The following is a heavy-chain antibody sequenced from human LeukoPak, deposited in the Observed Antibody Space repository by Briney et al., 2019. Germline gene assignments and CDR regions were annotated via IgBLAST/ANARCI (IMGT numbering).Heavy chain of an antibody. CDR1: GFTVSNKY. J-gene: IGHJ2*01. V-gene: IGHV3-53*01. D-gene: IGHD1-7*01. CDR3: AKLRAYWYFDL. Sequence: GGSLRLSCAASGFTVSNKYMTWVRQAPGKGLEWVSLIYSDGRTYYADSVKGRFTISRDNSKNTLYLQMNSLRAGDTAVYYCAKLRAYWYFDLWGRGTLVTVSS. CDR2: IYSDGRT.